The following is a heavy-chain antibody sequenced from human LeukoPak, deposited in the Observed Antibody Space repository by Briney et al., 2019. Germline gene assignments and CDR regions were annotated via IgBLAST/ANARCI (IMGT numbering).Heavy chain of an antibody. CDR3: ARVGYSSGWYREYYFDY. Sequence: KPSETLSLTCTVSGGSISSYYWSWIRQPPGKGLEWIGYIYYSGSTYYNPSLKSRVTISVDTSKNQFSLKLSSVTAADTAVYYCARVGYSSGWYREYYFDYWGQGTLVTVSS. J-gene: IGHJ4*02. D-gene: IGHD6-19*01. CDR1: GGSISSYY. V-gene: IGHV4-59*08. CDR2: IYYSGST.